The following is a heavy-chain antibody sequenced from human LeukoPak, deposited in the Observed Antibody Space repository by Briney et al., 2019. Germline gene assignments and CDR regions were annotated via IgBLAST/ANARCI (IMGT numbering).Heavy chain of an antibody. D-gene: IGHD3-22*01. Sequence: SETLSLTCTVSGGSISSGSYCWSWIRQPAGKGLEWIGGIYTCGSTNYDPSLKSRVTISVDTSRNQFSLKLSSVTAADTAVYYCARAYSSGYYPPENFFNSWGQGTLVTASS. V-gene: IGHV4-61*02. CDR3: ARAYSSGYYPPENFFNS. CDR2: IYTCGST. J-gene: IGHJ4*02. CDR1: GGSISSGSYC.